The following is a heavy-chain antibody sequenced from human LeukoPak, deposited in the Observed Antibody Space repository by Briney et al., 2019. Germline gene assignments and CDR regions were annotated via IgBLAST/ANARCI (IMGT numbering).Heavy chain of an antibody. Sequence: GGSLRLSCAASGFTFSSYAMSWVRQAPGKGLEWVPAISGSGGSTYYADSVKGRFTISRDNSKNTLYLQMNSIRAEEAAVYYCAKGLVAARPNYMDLWGKGTTVTVSS. J-gene: IGHJ6*03. CDR2: ISGSGGST. V-gene: IGHV3-23*01. D-gene: IGHD6-6*01. CDR3: AKGLVAARPNYMDL. CDR1: GFTFSSYA.